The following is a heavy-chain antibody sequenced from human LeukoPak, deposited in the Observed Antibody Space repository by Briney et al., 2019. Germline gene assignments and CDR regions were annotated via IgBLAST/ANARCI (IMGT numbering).Heavy chain of an antibody. D-gene: IGHD3-10*01. CDR2: IYYSGST. CDR1: GVFISSYY. V-gene: IGHV4-59*01. CDR3: ARIGSGTSDAFDI. J-gene: IGHJ3*02. Sequence: NSSETLSLTCTVSGVFISSYYGSWLRQPPGKGLEGFGYIYYSGSTNYNPSLKSRVTISVDTSKNQFSLKLSSVTAADTAVYYCARIGSGTSDAFDIWGQGTMVTVSS.